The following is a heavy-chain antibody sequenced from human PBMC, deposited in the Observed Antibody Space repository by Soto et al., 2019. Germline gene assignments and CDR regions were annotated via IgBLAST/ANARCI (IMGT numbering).Heavy chain of an antibody. Sequence: QVQLVQSGAEVKKPGSSVKVSCKASGGTFSSYAISWVRQAPGQGLEWMGGIIPIFGTANYAQKFQGRVTITADESTSTAYMELSSLRSEDTAVYYCASEGSYYYDGSRKSLFDYWGQGTLVTVSS. D-gene: IGHD3-22*01. CDR3: ASEGSYYYDGSRKSLFDY. J-gene: IGHJ4*02. CDR1: GGTFSSYA. V-gene: IGHV1-69*01. CDR2: IIPIFGTA.